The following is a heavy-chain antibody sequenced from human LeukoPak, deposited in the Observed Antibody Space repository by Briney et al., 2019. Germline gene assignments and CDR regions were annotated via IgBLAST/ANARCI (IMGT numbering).Heavy chain of an antibody. D-gene: IGHD6-13*01. J-gene: IGHJ3*02. CDR3: ARGNRLYTSSWSALAFDI. V-gene: IGHV1-8*01. CDR1: GYTFTNYD. CDR2: MNPISGYT. Sequence: ASVTVSCKASGYTFTNYDINWVRQATGQGLEWMGWMNPISGYTGSAQKFQGRVTMTGDTSISTAYMELSSLTSEDAAVYYCARGNRLYTSSWSALAFDIWGQGTMVTVSS.